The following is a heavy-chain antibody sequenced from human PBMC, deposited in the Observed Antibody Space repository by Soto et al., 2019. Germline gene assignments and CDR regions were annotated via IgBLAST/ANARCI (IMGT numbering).Heavy chain of an antibody. CDR1: DDSINSDKYY. J-gene: IGHJ4*02. V-gene: IGHV4-39*01. D-gene: IGHD3-9*01. CDR3: ARLEGLATISYYFDF. Sequence: PSETLSLTCSVSDDSINSDKYYWGWIRQPPGKGLEWIGSIYYRGNAYYNTSLQTRVTISLDKSRSQFSLKLSSVTAADSAVYFCARLEGLATISYYFDFWGPGALVTVSS. CDR2: IYYRGNA.